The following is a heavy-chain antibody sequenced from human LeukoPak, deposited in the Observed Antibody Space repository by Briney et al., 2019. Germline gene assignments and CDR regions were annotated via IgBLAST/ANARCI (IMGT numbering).Heavy chain of an antibody. CDR3: ARARWTSTVTTYYLDF. D-gene: IGHD4-17*01. V-gene: IGHV1-3*01. CDR2: INAGNGKT. Sequence: ASVKVSCKASGYIFTDYAIQWVRQAPGQGLEWMGWINAGNGKTKYSQKLQGRVTITRDTSASTAYMELSGLRSDDTAVYYCARARWTSTVTTYYLDFWGQGTLVTVSS. CDR1: GYIFTDYA. J-gene: IGHJ4*02.